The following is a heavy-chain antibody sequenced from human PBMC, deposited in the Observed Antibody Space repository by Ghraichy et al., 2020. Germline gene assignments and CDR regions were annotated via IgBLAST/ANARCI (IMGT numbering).Heavy chain of an antibody. CDR3: ARVSSSWGYNWFDP. CDR1: GFTFSSYS. V-gene: IGHV3-21*01. Sequence: GGSLRLSCAASGFTFSSYSMNWVRQAPGKGLEWVSSISSSSYIYYADSVKGRFTISRDNAKNSLYLQMNSLRAEDTAVYYCARVSSSWGYNWFDPWGQGTLVTVSS. CDR2: ISSSSYI. D-gene: IGHD6-13*01. J-gene: IGHJ5*02.